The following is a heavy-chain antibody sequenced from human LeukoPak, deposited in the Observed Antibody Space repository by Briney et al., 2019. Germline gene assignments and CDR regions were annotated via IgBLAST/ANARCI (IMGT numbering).Heavy chain of an antibody. Sequence: SENLSLNCTVSGYSISSGYYWGWIRQPPGKGLEWIGSIYHSGSTYYNPSLKSRVTISVDTSKNQFSLKLSSVTAADTAVYYCARESIAARSFDYWGQGTLVTVSS. CDR2: IYHSGST. CDR1: GYSISSGYY. CDR3: ARESIAARSFDY. J-gene: IGHJ4*02. V-gene: IGHV4-38-2*02. D-gene: IGHD6-6*01.